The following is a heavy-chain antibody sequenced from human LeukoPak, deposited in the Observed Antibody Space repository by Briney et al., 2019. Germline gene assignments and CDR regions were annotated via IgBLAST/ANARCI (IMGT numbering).Heavy chain of an antibody. CDR3: ARPYYYDSRIDP. D-gene: IGHD3-22*01. J-gene: IGHJ5*02. CDR2: MYYSGST. CDR1: GGSISSGDYY. Sequence: SETLSLTCTVSGGSISSGDYYWSWIRQPPGKGLEWIAYMYYSGSTYYNPSLKSRVTMSADTSENQLSLKLSSVTAADTAVYYCARPYYYDSRIDPWGQGILVTVSS. V-gene: IGHV4-30-4*01.